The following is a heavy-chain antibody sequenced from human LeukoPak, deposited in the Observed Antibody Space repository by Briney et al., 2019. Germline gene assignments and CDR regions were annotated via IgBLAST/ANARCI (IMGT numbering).Heavy chain of an antibody. Sequence: PSETLSLTCAVYGGSLSGYYWSSIRQPPRKGLEWIGEINHSVSTNYNPSLKSRVTISVDTSKNQFSLKLRAVTAADTAVYYCASNNYDSSGYYADYWGQGTLVTVSS. V-gene: IGHV4-34*01. CDR3: ASNNYDSSGYYADY. CDR1: GGSLSGYY. D-gene: IGHD3-22*01. J-gene: IGHJ4*02. CDR2: INHSVST.